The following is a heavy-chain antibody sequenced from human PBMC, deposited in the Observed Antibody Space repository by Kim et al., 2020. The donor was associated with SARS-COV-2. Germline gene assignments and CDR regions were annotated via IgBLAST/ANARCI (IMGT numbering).Heavy chain of an antibody. CDR1: GYSFTNYG. J-gene: IGHJ4*02. V-gene: IGHV1-18*01. Sequence: ASVKVSCKASGYSFTNYGVTWVRQAPGKGLEWMGWISIYNGNSNYAQKFQGRVTMTTDTSTSTAYLEVGSLRSDDTAMYYLVRGLDWGEQWLMYWGQRTLVTVAS. D-gene: IGHD6-19*01. CDR2: ISIYNGNS. CDR3: VRGLDWGEQWLMY.